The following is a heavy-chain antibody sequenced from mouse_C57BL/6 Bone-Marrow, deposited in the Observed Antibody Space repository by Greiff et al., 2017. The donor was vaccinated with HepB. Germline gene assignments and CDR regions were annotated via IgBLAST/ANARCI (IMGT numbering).Heavy chain of an antibody. CDR1: GYTFTNYW. J-gene: IGHJ4*01. Sequence: QVQLQQSGAELVRPGTSVKMSCKASGYTFTNYWIGWAKQRPGHGLEWIGDIYPGGGYTNYNEKFKGKATLTADKSSSTAYMQFSSLTSEDSAIYYCARGGTIIGSSTYYAMDYWGQGTSVTVSS. CDR3: ARGGTIIGSSTYYAMDY. V-gene: IGHV1-63*01. D-gene: IGHD1-1*01. CDR2: IYPGGGYT.